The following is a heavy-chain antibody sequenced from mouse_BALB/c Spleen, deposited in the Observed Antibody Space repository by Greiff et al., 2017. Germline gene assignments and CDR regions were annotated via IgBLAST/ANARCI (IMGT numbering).Heavy chain of an antibody. Sequence: VKLQESGAELVKPGASVKLSCKASGYTFTSYYMYWVKQRPGQGLEWIGEINPSNGGTNFNEKFKSKATLTVDKSSSTAYMQLSSLTSEDSAVYYCTRSYYRYGYAMDYWGQGTSVTVSS. V-gene: IGHV1S81*02. CDR3: TRSYYRYGYAMDY. J-gene: IGHJ4*01. CDR2: INPSNGGT. CDR1: GYTFTSYY. D-gene: IGHD2-14*01.